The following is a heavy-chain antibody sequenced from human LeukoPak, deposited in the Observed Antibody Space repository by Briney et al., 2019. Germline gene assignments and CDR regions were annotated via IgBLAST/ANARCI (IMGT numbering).Heavy chain of an antibody. J-gene: IGHJ4*02. CDR3: AKDQTMIRGVGFDY. D-gene: IGHD3-10*01. Sequence: GRSLRLSCAASGFTFSSYGMHWVRQAPGKGLEWVAVISYDGSNKYYADSVKGRFTISRDNSKNTLYLQMNSLRAEDTAVYYCAKDQTMIRGVGFDYWGQGTLVTVSS. CDR2: ISYDGSNK. V-gene: IGHV3-30*18. CDR1: GFTFSSYG.